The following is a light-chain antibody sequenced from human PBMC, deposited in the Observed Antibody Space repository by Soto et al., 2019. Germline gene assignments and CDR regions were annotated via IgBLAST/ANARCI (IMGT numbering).Light chain of an antibody. Sequence: DIQMTQSPSTLSASVGDRVTITCRASQSISSWLAWYQQKPGKAPKLLIYDASSLESGVPSRFSGSGSGTEFTLTISSLQPEDFATDYCQQSYSTPWTFGQGTKVDI. CDR3: QQSYSTPWT. J-gene: IGKJ1*01. CDR2: DAS. CDR1: QSISSW. V-gene: IGKV1-5*01.